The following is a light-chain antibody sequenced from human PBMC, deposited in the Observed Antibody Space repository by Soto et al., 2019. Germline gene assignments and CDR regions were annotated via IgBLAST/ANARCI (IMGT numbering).Light chain of an antibody. V-gene: IGKV3-20*01. J-gene: IGKJ3*01. CDR2: GVS. CDR1: QSLSNIY. CDR3: QQYGTLPFT. Sequence: EIVLTQSPGTLSLSPGERATLSCRASQSLSNIYLAWYQQKPGQAPRVLIYGVSTRATGIPARFSGSGSGTDFTLTISRLEPEDFAVYYCQQYGTLPFTFGTGTKVDIK.